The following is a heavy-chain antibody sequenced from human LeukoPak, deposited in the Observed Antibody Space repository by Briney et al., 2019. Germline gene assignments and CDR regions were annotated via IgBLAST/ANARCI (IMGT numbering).Heavy chain of an antibody. CDR3: ARVTGATTSHNWFDP. J-gene: IGHJ5*02. V-gene: IGHV1-18*01. Sequence: ASVKVSCKASGYTFTSYGISWVRQAPEQGLEWMGWISAYNGNTNYAQKLQGRVTMTTDTSTSTAYMELRSLRSDDTAVYYCARVTGATTSHNWFDPWGQGTLVTVSS. CDR2: ISAYNGNT. D-gene: IGHD1-26*01. CDR1: GYTFTSYG.